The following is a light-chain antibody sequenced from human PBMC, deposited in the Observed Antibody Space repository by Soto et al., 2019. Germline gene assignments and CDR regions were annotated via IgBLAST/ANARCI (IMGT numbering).Light chain of an antibody. V-gene: IGLV2-14*01. Sequence: QFALTRPASVSGSPGQSITISCTGTSSDVGGYNYVSWYQQHPGKAPKLMIYEVSNRPSGVSNRFSGSKSGNTASLTISGLQAEDEADYYCSSYTSSSTLGYVFGTGTKVTVL. CDR3: SSYTSSSTLGYV. CDR2: EVS. CDR1: SSDVGGYNY. J-gene: IGLJ1*01.